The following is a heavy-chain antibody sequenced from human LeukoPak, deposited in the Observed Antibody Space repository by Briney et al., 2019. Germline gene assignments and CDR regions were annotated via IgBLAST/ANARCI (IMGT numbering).Heavy chain of an antibody. CDR1: GFTFSSYA. CDR3: AKGKRRTYYDILTGWDY. J-gene: IGHJ4*02. CDR2: ISGSGGST. V-gene: IGHV3-23*01. Sequence: GGSLRLSCAASGFTFSSYAMSWVRQAPGKGLEWVSAISGSGGSTYYADSVKGRFTISRDNSKNTPYLQMNSLRAEDTAVYYCAKGKRRTYYDILTGWDYWGQGTLVTVSS. D-gene: IGHD3-9*01.